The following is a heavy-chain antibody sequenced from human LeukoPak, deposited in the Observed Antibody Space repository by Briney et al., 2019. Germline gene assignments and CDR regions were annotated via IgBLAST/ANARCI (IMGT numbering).Heavy chain of an antibody. CDR3: ARQVVEMVTISAFDI. D-gene: IGHD5-24*01. CDR1: GYSISSGYY. Sequence: SETLSLTCAVSGYSISSGYYWGWIRQPPGKGLEWIGSIYHSGSTYYNPSLKSRVTISVDTSKNQFSLKLSSVTAADTAVYYCARQVVEMVTISAFDIWGQGTMVTVSS. V-gene: IGHV4-38-2*01. J-gene: IGHJ3*02. CDR2: IYHSGST.